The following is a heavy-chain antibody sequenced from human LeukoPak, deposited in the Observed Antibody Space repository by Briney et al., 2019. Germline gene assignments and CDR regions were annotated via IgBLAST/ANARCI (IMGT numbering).Heavy chain of an antibody. CDR2: IYYSGST. CDR1: GGSISSYY. Sequence: SETLSLTCTVSGGSISSYYWSWIRQPPGKGLEWIGYIYYSGSTNYNPSLKSRVTISVDTSKNQFSLMLSSVTAADTAVYYCARGRATDYFDYWGQGTLVTVSS. J-gene: IGHJ4*02. D-gene: IGHD5-12*01. CDR3: ARGRATDYFDY. V-gene: IGHV4-59*12.